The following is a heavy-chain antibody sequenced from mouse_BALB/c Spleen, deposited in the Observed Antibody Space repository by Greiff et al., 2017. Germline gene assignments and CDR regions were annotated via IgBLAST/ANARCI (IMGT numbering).Heavy chain of an antibody. Sequence: VKLMESGPGLVQPSQSLSITCTVSGFSLNSYGVHWVRQSPGKGLEWLGVIWSGGSTDYTAAFISRLSISKDNSKSQVFFKMNSLQANDTAIYYCAKYGNYVGAMDYWGQGTSVTVSS. V-gene: IGHV2-2*02. D-gene: IGHD2-1*01. J-gene: IGHJ4*01. CDR1: GFSLNSYG. CDR2: IWSGGST. CDR3: AKYGNYVGAMDY.